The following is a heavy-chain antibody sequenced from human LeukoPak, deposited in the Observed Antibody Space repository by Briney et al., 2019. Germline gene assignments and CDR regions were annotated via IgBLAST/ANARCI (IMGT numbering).Heavy chain of an antibody. J-gene: IGHJ4*02. CDR3: TATYDSGSSYLDY. CDR1: GFTFSSYA. D-gene: IGHD3-10*01. Sequence: PGGSLRLSCAASGFTFSSYAMSWVRQAPGKGLEWLSYVSVSSSIIYYADSVKGRFTISRDDAKNSLFLQMSSLKVEDTAVYYCTATYDSGSSYLDYWGQGALVTVSS. CDR2: VSVSSSII. V-gene: IGHV3-48*04.